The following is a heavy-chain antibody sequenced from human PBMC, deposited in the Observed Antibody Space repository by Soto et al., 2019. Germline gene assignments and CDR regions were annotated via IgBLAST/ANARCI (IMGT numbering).Heavy chain of an antibody. V-gene: IGHV3-23*01. Sequence: EVQVLESGGGLVQPGGSLRLSCVGSGFIFSNYAMAWVRQAPGKGLEWVSGFGGSGGTYYADSVKGRYTISRDNSKNTVDLEMNRLGVEDTAGYYCAKSQSSLYYMDVWGKGTAVTVSS. J-gene: IGHJ6*03. CDR2: FGGSGGT. CDR3: AKSQSSLYYMDV. CDR1: GFIFSNYA.